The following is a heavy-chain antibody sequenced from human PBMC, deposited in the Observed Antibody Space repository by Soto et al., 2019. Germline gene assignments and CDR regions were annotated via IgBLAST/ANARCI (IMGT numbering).Heavy chain of an antibody. Sequence: ASVKVSCKASGYTFTGYYMHWVRQAPGQGLEWMGWINPNSGGTNYAQKFQGWVTMTRDTSISTAYMELSRLRSDDTAVYYCARFIPYDFWSGYFWASGYFDYWGQGTLVTVSS. J-gene: IGHJ4*02. V-gene: IGHV1-2*04. CDR3: ARFIPYDFWSGYFWASGYFDY. CDR2: INPNSGGT. CDR1: GYTFTGYY. D-gene: IGHD3-3*01.